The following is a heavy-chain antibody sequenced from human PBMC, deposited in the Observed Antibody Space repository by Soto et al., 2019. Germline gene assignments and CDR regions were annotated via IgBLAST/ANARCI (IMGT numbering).Heavy chain of an antibody. Sequence: QVQLVESGGGVVQPGRSLRLSCAASGFTFSSYGMHWVRQAPGKGLEWVAVISYDGSNKYYADSVKGRFTISRDNSKNTLYLQMNSLRAEDTAVYYCAKFSGYYYMDVWGKGTTVTVSS. CDR2: ISYDGSNK. CDR3: AKFSGYYYMDV. J-gene: IGHJ6*03. D-gene: IGHD1-26*01. CDR1: GFTFSSYG. V-gene: IGHV3-30*18.